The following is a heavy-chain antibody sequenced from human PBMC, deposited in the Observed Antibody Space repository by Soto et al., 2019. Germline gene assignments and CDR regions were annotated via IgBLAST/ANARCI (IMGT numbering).Heavy chain of an antibody. CDR3: ARGSYYYDSSGYYHY. D-gene: IGHD3-22*01. Sequence: SETLSLTCTVSGGSISSGGYYWSWIRQHPGKGLEWIGYIYYSGSTYYNPSLKSRVTISVDTSKNQFSLKLSSVTAADTAVYYCARGSYYYDSSGYYHYWGRGTLVTVS. CDR2: IYYSGST. V-gene: IGHV4-31*03. J-gene: IGHJ4*02. CDR1: GGSISSGGYY.